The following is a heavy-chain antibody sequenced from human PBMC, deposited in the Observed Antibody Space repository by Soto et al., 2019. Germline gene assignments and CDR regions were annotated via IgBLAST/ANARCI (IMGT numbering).Heavy chain of an antibody. CDR3: ARPRRYSSSLSYFDY. V-gene: IGHV4-34*01. CDR2: INHSGST. Sequence: PSETLSLTCAVYGGSFTGYYWSWIRQPPGKGLEWIGEINHSGSTNYNPSLKSRVTISVDTSKDQFSLKLSSVTAADTAVYYCARPRRYSSSLSYFDYWGQGTLVTVS. D-gene: IGHD6-13*01. J-gene: IGHJ4*02. CDR1: GGSFTGYY.